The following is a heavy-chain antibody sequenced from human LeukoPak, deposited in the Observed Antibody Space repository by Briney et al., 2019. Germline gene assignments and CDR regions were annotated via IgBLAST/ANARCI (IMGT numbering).Heavy chain of an antibody. J-gene: IGHJ3*02. Sequence: GASVKVSCKASGYTFTSYAMHWVRQAPGQRLEWMGWINAGNGNTKYSQKFQGRVTITRDTSASTAYMELSSLRSEDTAVYYCARYSDYYDSSGYYYPGAFDIWGQGTMVTVSS. CDR1: GYTFTSYA. CDR3: ARYSDYYDSSGYYYPGAFDI. D-gene: IGHD3-22*01. CDR2: INAGNGNT. V-gene: IGHV1-3*01.